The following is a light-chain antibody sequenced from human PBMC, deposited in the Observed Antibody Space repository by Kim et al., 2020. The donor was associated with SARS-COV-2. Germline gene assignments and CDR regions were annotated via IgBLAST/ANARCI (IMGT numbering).Light chain of an antibody. CDR2: GAS. J-gene: IGKJ2*01. CDR1: QNVLRDW. V-gene: IGKV3-20*01. CDR3: QQYGGSLYA. Sequence: LSPGERATLSCRASQNVLRDWLAWYQQKRGQAPRLLIYGASTRATGIPDRFSGSGSGTDFTLTISRLEPEDFAVYYCQQYGGSLYAFGQGTKLEI.